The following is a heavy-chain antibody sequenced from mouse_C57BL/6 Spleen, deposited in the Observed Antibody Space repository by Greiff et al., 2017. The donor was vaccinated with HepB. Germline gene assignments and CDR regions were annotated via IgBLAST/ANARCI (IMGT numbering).Heavy chain of an antibody. CDR1: GFSINSDCY. J-gene: IGHJ1*03. CDR3: ARLTTVGRAGWYFDV. Sequence: EVKVVESGPSLVRPSQTLSLTCTVTGFSINSDCYWIWIRQFPGNKLEYIGYTFYSGITYYNPSLESRTYITRDTSKNQFSLKLSSVTTEDTATYYCARLTTVGRAGWYFDVWGTGTTVTVSS. V-gene: IGHV3-3*01. CDR2: TFYSGIT. D-gene: IGHD1-1*01.